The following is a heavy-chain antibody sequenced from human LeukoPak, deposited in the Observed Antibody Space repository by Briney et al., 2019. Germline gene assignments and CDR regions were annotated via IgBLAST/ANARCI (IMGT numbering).Heavy chain of an antibody. D-gene: IGHD6-19*01. CDR1: GGSFSGYY. CDR2: INHSGST. J-gene: IGHJ4*02. CDR3: ARAQRAVAGTFDY. Sequence: PSETLSLTCAVYGGSFSGYYWSWIRQPPGKGLEWIGEINHSGSTNYNPSLKSRVTISVDTSKNQFSLKLSSVTAANTAVYYCARAQRAVAGTFDYWGQGTLVTVSS. V-gene: IGHV4-34*01.